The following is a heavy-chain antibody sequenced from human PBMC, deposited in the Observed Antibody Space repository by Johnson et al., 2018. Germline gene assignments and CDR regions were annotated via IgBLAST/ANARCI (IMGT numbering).Heavy chain of an antibody. J-gene: IGHJ6*03. D-gene: IGHD2-21*02. CDR3: ATDMDF. CDR2: ITWNGDTT. CDR1: GFIFGDYA. V-gene: IGHV3-9*01. Sequence: VQLVQSGGGLVQXGRSXILXCAASGFIFGDYAMHWVRQAPGKGLEWVSSITWNGDTTGYADSVKGRFTISRDNPKNSLYLQMNSLRAEDTAVYYCATDMDFWGKGTTVTVSS.